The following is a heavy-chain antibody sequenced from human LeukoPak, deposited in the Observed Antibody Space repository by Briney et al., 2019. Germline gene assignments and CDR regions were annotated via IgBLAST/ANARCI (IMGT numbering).Heavy chain of an antibody. CDR2: INPNSGST. D-gene: IGHD3-22*01. CDR3: ARDYYDSSGSFDY. Sequence: ASVKVSCKASGYTFTGYYMHWVRQAPGQGLEWMGWINPNSGSTNYAQKFQGRVTMTRDTSISTAYMELSRLRSDDTAVYYCARDYYDSSGSFDYWGQGTLVTVSS. V-gene: IGHV1-2*02. J-gene: IGHJ4*02. CDR1: GYTFTGYY.